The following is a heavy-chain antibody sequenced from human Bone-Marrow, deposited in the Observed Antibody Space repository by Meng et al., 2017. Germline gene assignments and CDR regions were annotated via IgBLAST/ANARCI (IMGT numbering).Heavy chain of an antibody. Sequence: SETLSLTCTVSGGSISSSSYYWGWIRQPPGKGLEWIGYIYYSGSTNYNPSLKSRVTISVDTSKNQFSLKLSSVTAADTAVYYCARETRGSGWLYYFDYWGQGTLVTVSS. CDR3: ARETRGSGWLYYFDY. CDR2: IYYSGST. V-gene: IGHV4-61*01. CDR1: GGSISSSSYY. J-gene: IGHJ4*02. D-gene: IGHD6-19*01.